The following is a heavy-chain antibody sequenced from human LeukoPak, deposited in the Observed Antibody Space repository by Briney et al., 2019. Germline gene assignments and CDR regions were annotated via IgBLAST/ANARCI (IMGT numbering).Heavy chain of an antibody. J-gene: IGHJ4*02. CDR3: AKTDGGSTSPFDH. Sequence: GGSLRLSCAASGFTFSSYAMSWVRQAPGKGLEWVSAISGSGGSTYYADSVKGRFTISRDNSKDTLYLQMNSLRAEDTAVYYCAKTDGGSTSPFDHWGQGTLVTVSS. D-gene: IGHD2-2*01. V-gene: IGHV3-23*01. CDR1: GFTFSSYA. CDR2: ISGSGGST.